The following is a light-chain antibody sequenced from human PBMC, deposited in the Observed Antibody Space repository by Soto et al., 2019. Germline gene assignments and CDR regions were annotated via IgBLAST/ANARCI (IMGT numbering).Light chain of an antibody. Sequence: QSVLTQPASVSGSPGQSITISCTGTSSDVGAYNYVSWYQQHPGKAPKLMIYDVTNRPSGVSSRFSGSKSGNTASLTISGLQAEDEADYYCSSYTRSTTLVVFGGGNKLTVL. V-gene: IGLV2-14*01. CDR2: DVT. CDR1: SSDVGAYNY. CDR3: SSYTRSTTLVV. J-gene: IGLJ2*01.